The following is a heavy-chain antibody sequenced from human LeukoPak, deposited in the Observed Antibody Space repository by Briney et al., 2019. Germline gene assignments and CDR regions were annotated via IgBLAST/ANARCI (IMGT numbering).Heavy chain of an antibody. J-gene: IGHJ4*02. CDR1: GFTFSSYG. D-gene: IGHD3-10*01. CDR2: IRYDGSNK. CDR3: AKGYLGLPNYFDY. V-gene: IGHV3-30*02. Sequence: PGGSLRLSCAASGFTFSSYGMHWVRQAPGKGLEWVAFIRYDGSNKYYADSVKGRFTISRDNSKNTLYLQMNSLRAEDTAVYYCAKGYLGLPNYFDYWGQGTLVTVSS.